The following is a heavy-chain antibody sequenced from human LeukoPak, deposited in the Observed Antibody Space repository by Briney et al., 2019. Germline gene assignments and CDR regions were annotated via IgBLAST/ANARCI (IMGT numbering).Heavy chain of an antibody. D-gene: IGHD5-24*01. CDR2: ITPIFGTA. CDR3: ARGDGYNPFDY. CDR1: GGTFSSYA. Sequence: SVKVPCKASGGTFSSYAISWVRQAPGQGLEWMGGITPIFGTANYAQKFQGRVTITADESTSTAYMELSSLRSEDTAVYYCARGDGYNPFDYWGQGTLVTVSS. V-gene: IGHV1-69*13. J-gene: IGHJ4*02.